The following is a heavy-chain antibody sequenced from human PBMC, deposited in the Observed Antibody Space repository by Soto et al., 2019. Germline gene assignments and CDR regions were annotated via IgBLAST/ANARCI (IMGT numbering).Heavy chain of an antibody. CDR3: AKNSGYSYGFTFDF. CDR1: GFTFSSYG. Sequence: GGSLRLSCAASGFTFSSYGMHWVRQAPGKGLEWVALISYDGSNKYYADSVKGRFTISRDNSKNTLYLQMNSLRAEDTAVYYCAKNSGYSYGFTFDFWGKGTLVPVSS. J-gene: IGHJ4*02. V-gene: IGHV3-30*18. CDR2: ISYDGSNK. D-gene: IGHD5-18*01.